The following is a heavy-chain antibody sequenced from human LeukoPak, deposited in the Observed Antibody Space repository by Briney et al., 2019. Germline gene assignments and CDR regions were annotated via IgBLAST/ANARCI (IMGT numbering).Heavy chain of an antibody. CDR2: IGGTGSST. V-gene: IGHV3-23*01. CDR3: AKSLGGYPLDAFDI. D-gene: IGHD3-16*02. CDR1: GFIVSSNC. Sequence: GGSLRLSCAASGFIVSSNCMTWVRQAPGKGLEWVSAIGGTGSSTYYADSVQGRFTISRDNSKNTLYLQMNSLRVEDTAVYYCAKSLGGYPLDAFDIWGQGTVVTVSS. J-gene: IGHJ3*02.